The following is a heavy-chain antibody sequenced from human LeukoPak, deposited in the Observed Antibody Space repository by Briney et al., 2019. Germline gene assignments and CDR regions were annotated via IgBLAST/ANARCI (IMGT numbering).Heavy chain of an antibody. Sequence: ASVKVSCKASGYTFTGYYMHWVRQAPGQGLEWMGWINPNSGGTNYAQKFQGRVTMTRDTSISTAYMEPSRLRSDDTAVYYCARVYCSSTSCYKMSYDFDYWGQGTLVTVSS. CDR3: ARVYCSSTSCYKMSYDFDY. CDR2: INPNSGGT. D-gene: IGHD2-2*02. J-gene: IGHJ4*02. CDR1: GYTFTGYY. V-gene: IGHV1-2*02.